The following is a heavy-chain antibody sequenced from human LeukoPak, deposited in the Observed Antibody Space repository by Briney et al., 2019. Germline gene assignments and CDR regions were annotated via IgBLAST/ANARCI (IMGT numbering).Heavy chain of an antibody. CDR3: AKDSFGWGRVLDY. Sequence: GSLRLSCAASGFTFSSYGMHWVRQAPGKRLEWVAVISYDGSNKYYADSVKGRFTISRDNSKNTLYLQMNSLRAEDTAVYYCAKDSFGWGRVLDYWGQGTLVTVSS. CDR1: GFTFSSYG. D-gene: IGHD3-10*01. V-gene: IGHV3-30*18. J-gene: IGHJ4*02. CDR2: ISYDGSNK.